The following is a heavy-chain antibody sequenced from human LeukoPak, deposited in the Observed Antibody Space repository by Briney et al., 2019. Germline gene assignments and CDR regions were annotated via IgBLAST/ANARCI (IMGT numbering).Heavy chain of an antibody. D-gene: IGHD3-22*01. CDR3: ARDRAYYYDSSGYYELDY. Sequence: GASAKVSCKASGYTFTGYYMHWVRQAPGQGLEWMGRINPNSGGTNYAQKFQGRVTMTRDTSISTAYMELSRLRSDDTAVYYCARDRAYYYDSSGYYELDYWGQGTLVTVSS. CDR2: INPNSGGT. CDR1: GYTFTGYY. V-gene: IGHV1-2*06. J-gene: IGHJ4*02.